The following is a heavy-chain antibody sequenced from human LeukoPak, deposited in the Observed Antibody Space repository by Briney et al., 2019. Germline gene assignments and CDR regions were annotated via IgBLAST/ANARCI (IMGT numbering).Heavy chain of an antibody. CDR2: IYTSGST. CDR3: ARHVRTLYYYMDV. CDR1: GGSISIYY. V-gene: IGHV4-4*09. D-gene: IGHD3-10*02. Sequence: SETLSLTCTVSGGSISIYYWSWIRQPPGKRLEWIGYIYTSGSTNYSPSLKSRVTISVDTSKNRFSLKLSSVTAADTAVYYCARHVRTLYYYMDVWGKGTTVTVSS. J-gene: IGHJ6*03.